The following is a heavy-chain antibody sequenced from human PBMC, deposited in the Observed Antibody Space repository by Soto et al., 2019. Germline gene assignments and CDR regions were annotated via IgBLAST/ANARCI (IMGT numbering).Heavy chain of an antibody. CDR3: AKVLTGGYCSSTSCYYFDF. V-gene: IGHV3-23*01. D-gene: IGHD2-2*01. CDR1: GFTFSSYA. Sequence: GGSLRLSCAASGFTFSSYAMSWVRQAPEKGLEWVSGISDSGGFSYFADSVKGRFTISRDNSKNTLYLQMNSLRAEDTAVYYCAKVLTGGYCSSTSCYYFDFWGQGTLVTASS. J-gene: IGHJ4*02. CDR2: ISDSGGFS.